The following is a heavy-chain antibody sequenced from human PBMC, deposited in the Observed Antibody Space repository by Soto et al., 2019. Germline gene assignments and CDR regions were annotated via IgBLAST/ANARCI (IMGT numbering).Heavy chain of an antibody. J-gene: IGHJ4*02. V-gene: IGHV4-30-4*01. CDR1: GGSISSGNYY. CDR2: IFHTGST. Sequence: SETLSLTCTVSGGSISSGNYYWSWIRQPPGKGLEWIGYIFHTGSTYFNPSLRSRVSISVDTSKNQFSLKLSSVTAADTAVYYCAREAHGEYYYGSGKFDYWGQGTLVTASS. CDR3: AREAHGEYYYGSGKFDY. D-gene: IGHD3-10*01.